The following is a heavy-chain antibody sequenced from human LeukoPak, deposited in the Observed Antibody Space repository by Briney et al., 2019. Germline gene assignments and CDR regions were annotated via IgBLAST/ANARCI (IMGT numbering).Heavy chain of an antibody. CDR2: MSYSGTT. D-gene: IGHD2-2*02. CDR3: AADYTGHYHVEFDY. J-gene: IGHJ4*02. Sequence: PSETLSLTCTVSGVSVSSNIYYWGWVRQPPGKGLEWIGSMSYSGTTYYNPSLKSRVTISVDTSKNQFSPRLSSVTAADTAVYYCAADYTGHYHVEFDYWGQGTLVTVSS. V-gene: IGHV4-39*07. CDR1: GVSVSSNIYY.